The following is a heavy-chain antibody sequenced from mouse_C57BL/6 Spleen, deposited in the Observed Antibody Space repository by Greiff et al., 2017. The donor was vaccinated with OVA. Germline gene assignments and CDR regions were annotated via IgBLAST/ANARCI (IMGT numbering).Heavy chain of an antibody. CDR3: ARSRPFDY. Sequence: VQLQQSGPVLVKPGASVKMSCKASGYTFTDYYMNWVKQSHGKSLEWIGVINPYNGGPSYNQKFKGKATLTVDKSASTAYMELNSLTSEDSAVYYCARSRPFDYWGQGTTLTVSS. J-gene: IGHJ2*01. CDR1: GYTFTDYY. CDR2: INPYNGGP. V-gene: IGHV1-19*01.